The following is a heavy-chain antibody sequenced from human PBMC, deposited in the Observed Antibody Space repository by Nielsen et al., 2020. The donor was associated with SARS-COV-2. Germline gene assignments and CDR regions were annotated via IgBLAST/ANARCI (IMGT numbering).Heavy chain of an antibody. CDR2: ISAYNGNT. D-gene: IGHD4-17*01. CDR1: GYTFTSYA. V-gene: IGHV1-18*01. J-gene: IGHJ4*02. Sequence: ASVKVSCKASGYTFTSYAMNWVRQAPGQGLEWMGWISAYNGNTNYAQKLQGRVTMTTDTSTSTAFMELRSLRSDDTAVYYCARDRVDYGDYPADYWGQGTLVTVSS. CDR3: ARDRVDYGDYPADY.